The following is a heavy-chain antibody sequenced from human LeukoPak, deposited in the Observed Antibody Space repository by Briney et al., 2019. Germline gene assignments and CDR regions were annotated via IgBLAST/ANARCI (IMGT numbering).Heavy chain of an antibody. J-gene: IGHJ5*02. Sequence: SQTLSLTCTVSGGSISSGSYYWSWIRQPAGKGLEWIGRIYTSGRTNYNPSLKSRVTISVDTSKNQFSLKLSSVTAADTAVYYCARATPRGTMVRGVIKGVDWFDPWGQGTLVTVSS. CDR3: ARATPRGTMVRGVIKGVDWFDP. V-gene: IGHV4-61*02. CDR1: GGSISSGSYY. CDR2: IYTSGRT. D-gene: IGHD3-10*01.